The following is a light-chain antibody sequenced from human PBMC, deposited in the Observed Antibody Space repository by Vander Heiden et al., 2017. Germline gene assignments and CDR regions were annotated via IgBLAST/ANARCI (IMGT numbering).Light chain of an antibody. V-gene: IGKV1D-8*01. CDR2: ASS. Sequence: IWMTQSPSLVSASPGDTVTISCRTSQDISRHLAWFQQKPGKAPELLIYASSTLQSGVPSRFSGSGSGTHFTLTISSLQSEDFATYFCLHYHNFPHTFGQGTRLEIK. CDR3: LHYHNFPHT. CDR1: QDISRH. J-gene: IGKJ2*01.